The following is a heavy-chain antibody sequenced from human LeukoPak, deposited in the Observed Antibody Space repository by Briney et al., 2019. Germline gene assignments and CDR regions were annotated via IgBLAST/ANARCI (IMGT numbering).Heavy chain of an antibody. CDR1: CG. CDR2: ISGSSGTI. Sequence: CGMNWVPQSPGKGLERVSYISGSSGTIYYADSVKGRFTISRDNAKNSLYLQMNSLRAEDTAVYYCARRSEFGVLYYMDIWGKGTTVTVSS. V-gene: IGHV3-48*01. J-gene: IGHJ6*03. D-gene: IGHD3-16*01. CDR3: ARRSEFGVLYYMDI.